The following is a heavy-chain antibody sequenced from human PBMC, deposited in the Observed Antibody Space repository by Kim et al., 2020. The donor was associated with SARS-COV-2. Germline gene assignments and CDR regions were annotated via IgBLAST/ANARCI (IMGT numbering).Heavy chain of an antibody. CDR3: ARHFSGWQLGHFDF. Sequence: TPSLKSRVTISVDTSRNQFSLTLTSVTAADTAVYFCARHFSGWQLGHFDFWGRGTLVTVSS. J-gene: IGHJ4*02. D-gene: IGHD3-10*01. V-gene: IGHV4-39*01.